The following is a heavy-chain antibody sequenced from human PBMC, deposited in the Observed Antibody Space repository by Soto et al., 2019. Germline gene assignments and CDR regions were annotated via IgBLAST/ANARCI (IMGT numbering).Heavy chain of an antibody. J-gene: IGHJ4*02. V-gene: IGHV4-61*01. CDR3: ARDFAYFDS. D-gene: IGHD3-3*01. CDR1: GGSFKSGSYS. Sequence: QVQLQESGPGLVKPSETLSLTCTVSGGSFKSGSYSWSWIRQPPGKGLQWIGYVYHTGRTSYNPSLKSRVSISMDTSKNQFSLNADSVSAADTAVYFCARDFAYFDSWGQGTLVTV. CDR2: VYHTGRT.